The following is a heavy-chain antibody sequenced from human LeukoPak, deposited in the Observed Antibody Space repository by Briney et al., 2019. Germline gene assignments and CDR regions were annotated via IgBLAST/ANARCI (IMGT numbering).Heavy chain of an antibody. CDR1: GFTFSSYW. J-gene: IGHJ4*02. D-gene: IGHD3-10*01. CDR2: IKQDGSEK. Sequence: GGSLRLSCAASGFTFSSYWMSWVRQAPGKGLEWVANIKQDGSEKYYVDSVKGRFTISRDNAKNSLYLQMNSLRAEGTAVYYCARGGYYYGSGSYYTWGQGTLVTVSS. V-gene: IGHV3-7*01. CDR3: ARGGYYYGSGSYYT.